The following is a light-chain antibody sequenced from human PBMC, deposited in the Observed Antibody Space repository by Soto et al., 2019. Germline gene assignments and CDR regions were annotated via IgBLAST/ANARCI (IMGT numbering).Light chain of an antibody. CDR1: QDIAGY. CDR2: AAS. V-gene: IGKV1-9*01. Sequence: DIQLTQSPSFLSASVGDRVIITCRASQDIAGYLAWYRQKPGEAPNLLIYAASTLESGVPSRFSGSGSGTEFTLTISSLQPEDFATYYCQQIDNYPLTFGQGTKVEIK. J-gene: IGKJ1*01. CDR3: QQIDNYPLT.